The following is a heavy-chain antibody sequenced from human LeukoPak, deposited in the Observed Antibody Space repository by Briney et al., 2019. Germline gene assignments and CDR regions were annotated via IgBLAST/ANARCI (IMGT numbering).Heavy chain of an antibody. CDR2: NYTSGST. D-gene: IGHD3-22*01. V-gene: IGHV4-61*02. J-gene: IGHJ4*02. Sequence: SETLSLTCTVSGGSISSGSYYWSWIRQPAGKGLEWIGRNYTSGSTNYNPSLKSRVTISVDTSKNQFSLKLSSVTAADTAVYYCARVPRGGYSVTVDYWGQGTLVTVSS. CDR1: GGSISSGSYY. CDR3: ARVPRGGYSVTVDY.